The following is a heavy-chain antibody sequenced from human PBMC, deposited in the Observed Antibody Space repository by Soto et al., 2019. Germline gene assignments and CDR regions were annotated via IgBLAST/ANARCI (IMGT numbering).Heavy chain of an antibody. CDR1: GFTFSNYA. CDR3: AKERLGRGIDY. D-gene: IGHD3-10*01. V-gene: IGHV3-23*01. CDR2: VNNGGGGT. J-gene: IGHJ4*02. Sequence: EVLLLDSGGGLVQPGGSLRLSCAASGFTFSNYAMTWVRQAPGKGPEWISTVNNGGGGTYYADSVKGRFTISRDKSKNTLYLQVSSLRAEATAVYYCAKERLGRGIDYWGQGILVTVSS.